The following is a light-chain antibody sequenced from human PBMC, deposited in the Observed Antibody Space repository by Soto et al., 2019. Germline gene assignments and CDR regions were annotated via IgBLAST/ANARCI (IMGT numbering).Light chain of an antibody. CDR1: QSVSSY. CDR3: QQRSNWPPLMYT. CDR2: DAS. V-gene: IGKV3-11*01. Sequence: EIVLTQSPATLSLSPGERATLSCRASQSVSSYLVWYQQKPGQAPRLLIYDASNRATGIPARFSGSGSGTDFTLTISNLEPEDFAVYYCQQRSNWPPLMYTFGQGTKLEIK. J-gene: IGKJ2*01.